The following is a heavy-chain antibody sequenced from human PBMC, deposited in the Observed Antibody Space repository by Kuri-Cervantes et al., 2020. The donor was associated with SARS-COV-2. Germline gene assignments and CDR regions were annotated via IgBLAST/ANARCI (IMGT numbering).Heavy chain of an antibody. V-gene: IGHV3-23*01. D-gene: IGHD2-15*01. CDR2: LGGSGDVT. Sequence: GESLKISCAASGFTFSSYAMTWVRQAPGKGLEWVSGLGGSGDVTYYADSVKGRFTISRDNSNNTLYLQMNSLRGEDTAAYYCAKLFGVVVAGTLDYWGQGTLVTVSS. CDR3: AKLFGVVVAGTLDY. CDR1: GFTFSSYA. J-gene: IGHJ4*02.